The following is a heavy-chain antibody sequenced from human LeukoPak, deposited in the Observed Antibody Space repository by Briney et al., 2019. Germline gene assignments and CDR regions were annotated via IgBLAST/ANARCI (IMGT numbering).Heavy chain of an antibody. CDR1: GFTFSSYA. CDR3: AKSSYYDSSGYYREYYFDY. Sequence: GGSLRLSCAASGFTFSSYAMSWVRQDPGKGLEWVSAISGGGGSTHYADSVKGRFTISRDNSKNTLYLQMSSLRAGDTAVYYCAKSSYYDSSGYYREYYFDYWGQGTLVTVSS. J-gene: IGHJ4*02. D-gene: IGHD3-22*01. V-gene: IGHV3-23*01. CDR2: ISGGGGST.